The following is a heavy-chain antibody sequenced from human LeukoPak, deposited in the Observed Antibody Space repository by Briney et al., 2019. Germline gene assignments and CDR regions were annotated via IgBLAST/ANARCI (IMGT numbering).Heavy chain of an antibody. CDR3: ARDQGGYSPSDSDY. D-gene: IGHD3-22*01. CDR2: ISSSGSTI. V-gene: IGHV3-48*03. CDR1: GFTFSSYE. J-gene: IGHJ4*02. Sequence: GGSLRLSCAASGFTFSSYEMNWVRQAPGKGLEWVSYISSSGSTIYYADSVKGRFTISRDNAKNSLYLQMNSLRAEDTAVYYCARDQGGYSPSDSDYWGQGTLVTVSS.